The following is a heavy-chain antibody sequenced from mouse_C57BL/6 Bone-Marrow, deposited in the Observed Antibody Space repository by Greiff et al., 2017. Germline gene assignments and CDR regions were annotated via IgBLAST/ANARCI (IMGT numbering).Heavy chain of an antibody. J-gene: IGHJ1*03. D-gene: IGHD2-3*01. CDR3: ARGWLLPYWYFDV. CDR2: ISNLAYSI. V-gene: IGHV5-15*01. CDR1: GFTFSDYG. Sequence: EVQGVESGGGLVQPGGSLKLSCAASGFTFSDYGMAWVRQAPRKGPEWVAFISNLAYSIYYADTVTGRFTISRENAKNTLYLEMSSLRSEDTAMYYCARGWLLPYWYFDVWGTGTTVTVSS.